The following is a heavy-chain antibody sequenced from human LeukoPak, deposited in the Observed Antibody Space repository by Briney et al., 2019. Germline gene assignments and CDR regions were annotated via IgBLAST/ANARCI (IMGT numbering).Heavy chain of an antibody. CDR3: ARLVPAATLKFDY. Sequence: PSETLSLTCTVSGGSISSYYWSWIRQLPGKGLEWIGYIYYSGSTNYSPSLKSRVTISVDTSKNQFSLKLSSVTAADTAVYYCARLVPAATLKFDYWGQGTLVTVSS. CDR2: IYYSGST. CDR1: GGSISSYY. J-gene: IGHJ4*02. V-gene: IGHV4-59*08. D-gene: IGHD2-2*01.